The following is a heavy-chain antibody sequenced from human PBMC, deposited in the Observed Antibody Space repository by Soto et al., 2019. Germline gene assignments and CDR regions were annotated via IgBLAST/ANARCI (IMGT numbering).Heavy chain of an antibody. D-gene: IGHD2-21*01. CDR1: GFTFSAYS. J-gene: IGHJ4*02. CDR2: VSYDGSLK. V-gene: IGHV3-30*09. CDR3: AREIRGAIGPLDY. Sequence: VGSLRLSCAASGFTFSAYSINWVRQSPGKGLEWVAVVSYDGSLKFYADSVKGRFAISRDNSMNTVYLQMNSLSPDDTAVYYCAREIRGAIGPLDYWGQGTLVTVSS.